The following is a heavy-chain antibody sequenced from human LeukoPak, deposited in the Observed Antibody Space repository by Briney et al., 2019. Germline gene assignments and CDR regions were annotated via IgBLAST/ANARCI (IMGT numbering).Heavy chain of an antibody. Sequence: SETLSLTCVVSGGSFSGYYWGWIRQPPGRGLEWIGYVYYSGSTNYNPSFKSRITISVDTSRNQFSLKLSSVTAADTAVYYCARENVGYDYWGQGTLVTVSS. CDR1: GGSFSGYY. V-gene: IGHV4-59*01. D-gene: IGHD1-26*01. CDR3: ARENVGYDY. CDR2: VYYSGST. J-gene: IGHJ4*02.